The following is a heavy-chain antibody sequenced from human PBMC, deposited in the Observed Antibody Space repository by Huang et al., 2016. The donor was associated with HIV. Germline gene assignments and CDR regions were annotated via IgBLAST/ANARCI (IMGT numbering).Heavy chain of an antibody. J-gene: IGHJ4*02. V-gene: IGHV1-18*01. CDR2: VSAYSGYT. CDR3: ARVPSDHFSDY. Sequence: QIQLVQYGPEVKKPGASVKVFCKASGYTFSIYGISWVRQAPGQGPEWMGWVSAYSGYTNYSQKFQGRVTMTADTSASTAYMDLRSLTSDDTAVYYCARVPSDHFSDYWGQGTLVTVSS. CDR1: GYTFSIYG.